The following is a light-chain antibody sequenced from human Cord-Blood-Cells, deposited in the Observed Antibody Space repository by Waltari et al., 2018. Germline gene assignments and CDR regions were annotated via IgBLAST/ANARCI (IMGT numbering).Light chain of an antibody. CDR3: QAWDSSTAGGV. CDR2: QDS. Sequence: SYELTQPPSVSVSPGQTASITCSGDKLGDKYACWYQQKPGQSLVLVIYQDSKRPSGIPERFSGSNSGNTATLTISGTQAMDEADYYCQAWDSSTAGGVFGGGTKLTVL. J-gene: IGLJ3*02. CDR1: KLGDKY. V-gene: IGLV3-1*01.